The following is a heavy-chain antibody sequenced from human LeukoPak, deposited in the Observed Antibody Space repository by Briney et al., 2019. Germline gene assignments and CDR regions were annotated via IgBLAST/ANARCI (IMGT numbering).Heavy chain of an antibody. CDR2: INPNSGGT. CDR3: ASYDILTGYYVAGDAFDI. V-gene: IGHV1-2*02. J-gene: IGHJ3*02. CDR1: GYTFTGYY. Sequence: ASVKVSCKASGYTFTGYYMHWVRQAPGQGLEWMGWINPNSGGTNYAQKFQGRVTMTRDTCISTAYMELSRLRSDDTAVYYCASYDILTGYYVAGDAFDIWGQGTMVTVSS. D-gene: IGHD3-9*01.